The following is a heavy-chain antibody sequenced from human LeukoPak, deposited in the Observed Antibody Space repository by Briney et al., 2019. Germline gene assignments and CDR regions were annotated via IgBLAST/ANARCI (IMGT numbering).Heavy chain of an antibody. CDR1: GYTFTSYD. CDR2: MNPNSGNT. J-gene: IGHJ4*02. V-gene: IGHV1-8*01. CDR3: ARGVIAAMEYYFDY. Sequence: ASVKVSCKASGYTFTSYDINWVRQATGQGREWMGWMNPNSGNTGYAQKFQGRVTMTRNTSISTAYMELSSLRSEDTAVYYCARGVIAAMEYYFDYWGQGTLVTVSS. D-gene: IGHD5-18*01.